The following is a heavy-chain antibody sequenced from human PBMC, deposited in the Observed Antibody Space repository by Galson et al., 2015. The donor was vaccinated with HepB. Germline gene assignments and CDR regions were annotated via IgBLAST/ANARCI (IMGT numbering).Heavy chain of an antibody. V-gene: IGHV5-10-1*01. Sequence: QSGAEVKKPGESLRISCKGSGYSFTSYWISWVRQMPGKGLEWMGRIDPSDSYTNYSPSFQGHVTISADKSISTAYLQWSSLKASDTAMYYCARRQVGSTSSYGMDVWGQGTTVTVSS. CDR2: IDPSDSYT. D-gene: IGHD2-2*01. CDR3: ARRQVGSTSSYGMDV. CDR1: GYSFTSYW. J-gene: IGHJ6*02.